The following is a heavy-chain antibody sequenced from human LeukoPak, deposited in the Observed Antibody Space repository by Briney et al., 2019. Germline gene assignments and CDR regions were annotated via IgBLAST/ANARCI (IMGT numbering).Heavy chain of an antibody. CDR3: ARDSGGSYLDY. J-gene: IGHJ4*02. CDR2: IFPSGGEI. D-gene: IGHD1-26*01. V-gene: IGHV3-21*01. CDR1: GFTFSTFA. Sequence: GGSLRLSCAACGFTFSTFAMIGVRQPPGKGLEWVSSIFPSGGEIHYADSVKGRFTISRDNAKNSLYLQMNSLRAEDTAVYYCARDSGGSYLDYWGQGTLVTVSS.